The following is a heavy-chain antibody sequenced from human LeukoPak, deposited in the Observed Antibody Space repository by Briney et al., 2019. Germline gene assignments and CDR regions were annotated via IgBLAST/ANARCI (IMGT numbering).Heavy chain of an antibody. J-gene: IGHJ4*02. CDR2: ISGSGGST. CDR1: GFTFSSYA. D-gene: IGHD6-19*01. CDR3: AKSTVAGWLALDY. Sequence: GGSLRLSCAASGFTFSSYAVSWVRQAPGKGLEWVSAISGSGGSTYYADSVKGRFTISRDNSKNTLYLQMNSLRAEDTAVYYWAKSTVAGWLALDYWGQGTLVTVSS. V-gene: IGHV3-23*01.